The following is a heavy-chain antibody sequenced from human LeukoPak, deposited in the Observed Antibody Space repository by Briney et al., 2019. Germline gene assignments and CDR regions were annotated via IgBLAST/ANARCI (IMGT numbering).Heavy chain of an antibody. CDR1: GFTFSSYA. Sequence: PGGSLRLSCAASGFTFSSYAMHWVRQAPGKGLEWVAVISYDGSNKYYADSVKGRFTISRDNSKNTLYLQMNSLRAEDTAVYYCARGVDTDGFDPWGQGTLVTVSS. CDR3: ARGVDTDGFDP. D-gene: IGHD5-18*01. CDR2: ISYDGSNK. V-gene: IGHV3-30-3*01. J-gene: IGHJ5*02.